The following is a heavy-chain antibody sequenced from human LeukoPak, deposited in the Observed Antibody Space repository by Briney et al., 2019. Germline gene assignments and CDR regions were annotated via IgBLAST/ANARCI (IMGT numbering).Heavy chain of an antibody. V-gene: IGHV3-33*03. D-gene: IGHD4-11*01. CDR2: IWYDGTIT. CDR1: GFSFNTYG. Sequence: GGSLRLSCAASGFSFNTYGMHWVRQAPGKGLEWVALIWYDGTITYYADSVKGRFTIFRDNSKNTLYLQLTSLRAEDTAMYYCAKVSVQYSSSSDAFDYWGHGTPVTVSS. J-gene: IGHJ4*01. CDR3: AKVSVQYSSSSDAFDY.